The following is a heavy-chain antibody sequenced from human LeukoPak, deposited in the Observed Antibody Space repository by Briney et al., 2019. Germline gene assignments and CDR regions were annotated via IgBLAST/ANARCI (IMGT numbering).Heavy chain of an antibody. CDR3: ARAVAWEPEAY. CDR1: GFTFTSFG. D-gene: IGHD1-26*01. J-gene: IGHJ4*02. CDR2: ISAYNGNT. V-gene: IGHV1-18*01. Sequence: GASVKVSCKASGFTFTSFGFSWVRQAPGQGLEWMGWISAYNGNTNYAQNLQGRVTMTTDASTSTAYMELRSLRSDDTAVYYCARAVAWEPEAYWGQGTLVTVSS.